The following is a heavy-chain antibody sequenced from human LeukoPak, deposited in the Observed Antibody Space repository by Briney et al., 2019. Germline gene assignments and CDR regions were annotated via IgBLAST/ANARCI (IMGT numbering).Heavy chain of an antibody. V-gene: IGHV3-21*01. CDR3: ARDLEDYGDLGFDY. D-gene: IGHD4-17*01. J-gene: IGHJ4*02. CDR1: GFTFSSYS. Sequence: GGSLRLSCAASGFTFSSYSMNWVRQAPGKGLEWVSSISSSSSYIYYADSVKGRFTISRDNAKNPLYLQMNSLRAEDTAVYYCARDLEDYGDLGFDYWGQGTLVTVSS. CDR2: ISSSSSYI.